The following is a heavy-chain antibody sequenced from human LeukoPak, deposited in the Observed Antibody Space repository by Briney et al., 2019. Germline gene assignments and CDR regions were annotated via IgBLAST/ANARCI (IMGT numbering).Heavy chain of an antibody. CDR1: GYTFTCYD. D-gene: IGHD6-13*01. J-gene: IGHJ6*02. Sequence: ASVKVSCKASGYTFTCYDINWVRQATGQGLEWMGWMNPNSGNTGYAQKFQGRVTMTRNTSISTAYMELSSLRSEDTAVYYCARVIAPLYYYGMDVWGQGTTVTVSS. V-gene: IGHV1-8*01. CDR3: ARVIAPLYYYGMDV. CDR2: MNPNSGNT.